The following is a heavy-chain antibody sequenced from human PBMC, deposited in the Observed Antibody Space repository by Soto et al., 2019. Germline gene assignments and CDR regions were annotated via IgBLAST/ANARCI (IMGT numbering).Heavy chain of an antibody. J-gene: IGHJ5*02. CDR1: GGSINSYY. CDR2: IYYTGST. CDR3: ARVGARYLLRAYGLGP. D-gene: IGHD3-10*01. Sequence: SETLSLTCTVSGGSINSYYWSWIRQPPGKGLEWIGYIYYTGSTNYNPSLKSRVTISVDMSKNEFSLNLSSVTAADTGVYYCARVGARYLLRAYGLGPWGQGTLVTVSS. V-gene: IGHV4-59*01.